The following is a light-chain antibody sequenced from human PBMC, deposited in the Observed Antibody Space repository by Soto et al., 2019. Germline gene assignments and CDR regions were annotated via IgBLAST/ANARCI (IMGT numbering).Light chain of an antibody. CDR1: QYISRW. J-gene: IGKJ4*01. CDR2: SAS. Sequence: DIQMTQSPSSVSASVGDRVTITCRASQYISRWLAWYQQKPGRAPNLLIYSASSLLSGVPSRFSGSGSGTDFTLTISNLQPEDFATYYCQQANSLAITFGGGTKVEI. V-gene: IGKV1-12*01. CDR3: QQANSLAIT.